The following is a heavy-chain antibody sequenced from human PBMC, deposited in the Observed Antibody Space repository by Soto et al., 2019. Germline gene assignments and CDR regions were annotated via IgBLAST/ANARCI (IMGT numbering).Heavy chain of an antibody. D-gene: IGHD6-19*01. Sequence: EVQLLESGGDLVPPGGSLRLSCAASGFTFGNYVMNWVRQAPGKGLEWVASISGKSDTMYYAPSVKGRFTISRDNSKNTLYLQMNNLRVEDTAVYYCAKDRPGFTSGWPNWFDPWGQGTRVIVSS. CDR1: GFTFGNYV. V-gene: IGHV3-23*01. CDR3: AKDRPGFTSGWPNWFDP. J-gene: IGHJ5*02. CDR2: ISGKSDTM.